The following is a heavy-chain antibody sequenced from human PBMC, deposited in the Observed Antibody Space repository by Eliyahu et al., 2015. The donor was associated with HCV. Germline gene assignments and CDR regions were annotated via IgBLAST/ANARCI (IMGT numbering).Heavy chain of an antibody. CDR1: GSSISPYF. CDR2: IYFRGST. CDR3: AREISSGWFDY. Sequence: QVQLQESGPGLVKPSETLSLTCTVSGSSISPYFWSWIRQPPGKGLEWIGYIYFRGSTNYNPPLKSRVTISLDTFKNQFSLKLSSVTAADTAVYYCAREISSGWFDYWGQGTLVTVSS. V-gene: IGHV4-59*01. D-gene: IGHD3-22*01. J-gene: IGHJ5*01.